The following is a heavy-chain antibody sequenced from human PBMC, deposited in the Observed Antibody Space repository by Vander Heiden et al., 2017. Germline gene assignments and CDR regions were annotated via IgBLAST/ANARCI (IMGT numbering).Heavy chain of an antibody. V-gene: IGHV3-13*01. D-gene: IGHD2-2*01. J-gene: IGHJ3*02. CDR1: GFTFSRYD. Sequence: EVLLVESGGGLVQPGGSLRLSCAASGFTFSRYDMHWVRQGTGKGLEWVSTIGTAGDTYYADSVKGRFTISREDVKNSFYLQMNSLRAGDTAVYYCARGGCSSISCPGTIDVFDIWGQGTMVTVSS. CDR2: IGTAGDT. CDR3: ARGGCSSISCPGTIDVFDI.